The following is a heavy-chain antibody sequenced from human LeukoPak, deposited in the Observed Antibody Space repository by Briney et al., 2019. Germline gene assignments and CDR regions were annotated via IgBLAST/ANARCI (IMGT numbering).Heavy chain of an antibody. CDR2: IYSGGST. J-gene: IGHJ4*02. CDR3: AKDLPMVRGVIYY. V-gene: IGHV3-53*04. CDR1: GFTVSSNY. Sequence: GGSLRLSCAASGFTVSSNYMSWVRQAPGKGLEWVSVIYSGGSTYYADSVKGRFTISRHNSKNTLYLQMNSLRAEGTAVYYCAKDLPMVRGVIYYWGQGTLVTVSS. D-gene: IGHD3-10*01.